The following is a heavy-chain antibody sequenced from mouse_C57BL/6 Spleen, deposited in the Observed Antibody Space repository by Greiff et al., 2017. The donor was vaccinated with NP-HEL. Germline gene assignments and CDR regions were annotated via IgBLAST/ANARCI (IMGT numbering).Heavy chain of an antibody. J-gene: IGHJ2*01. V-gene: IGHV1-59*01. CDR1: GYTFTSYW. CDR3: ARPHYYGSSYYFDY. D-gene: IGHD1-1*01. Sequence: QVHVKQPGAELVRPGTSVKLSCKASGYTFTSYWMHWVKQRPGQGLEWIGVIDPSDSYTNYNQKFKGKATLTVDTSSSTAYMQLSSLTSEDSAVYYCARPHYYGSSYYFDYWGQGTTLTVSS. CDR2: IDPSDSYT.